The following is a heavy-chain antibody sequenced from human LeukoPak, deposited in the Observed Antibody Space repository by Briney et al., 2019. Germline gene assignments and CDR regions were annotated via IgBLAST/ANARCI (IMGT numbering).Heavy chain of an antibody. Sequence: SETLSLTCTVSGGSISSYYWNWIRQPPGKGLEWIGYIYYTGSTDYNPSLKSRVTISVDTSKNQFSLKLSSVTAADTAVYYCARGSGSYHNWFDPWGQGTLVTVSS. CDR3: ARGSGSYHNWFDP. CDR1: GGSISSYY. D-gene: IGHD1-26*01. J-gene: IGHJ5*02. V-gene: IGHV4-59*01. CDR2: IYYTGST.